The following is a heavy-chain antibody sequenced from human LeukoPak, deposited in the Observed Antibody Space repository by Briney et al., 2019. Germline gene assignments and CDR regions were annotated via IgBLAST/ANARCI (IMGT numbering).Heavy chain of an antibody. Sequence: PGGSLRLSCAASGFTFSSYAMSWVRQAPGKGLEWVSGISWNSGSIGYADSVKGRFTISRDNAKNSLYLQVNSLRPEDMALYYCAKGHSSGWYSYFDYWGQGTLVTVSS. D-gene: IGHD6-19*01. J-gene: IGHJ4*02. CDR3: AKGHSSGWYSYFDY. CDR2: ISWNSGSI. V-gene: IGHV3-9*03. CDR1: GFTFSSYA.